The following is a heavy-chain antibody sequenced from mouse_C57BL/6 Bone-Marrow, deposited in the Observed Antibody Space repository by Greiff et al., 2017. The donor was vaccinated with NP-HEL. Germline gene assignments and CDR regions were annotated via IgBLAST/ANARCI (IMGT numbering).Heavy chain of an antibody. V-gene: IGHV1-50*01. J-gene: IGHJ3*01. CDR3: ASGSSLFAY. CDR2: IDPSDSYT. Sequence: VQLQQPGAELVKPGASVKLYCKASGYTFTSYWMQWVKQRPGQGLEWIGEIDPSDSYTNYNQKFKGKATLTVDTSSSTAYMQLSSLTSEDSAVYYCASGSSLFAYWGQGTLVTVSA. D-gene: IGHD1-1*01. CDR1: GYTFTSYW.